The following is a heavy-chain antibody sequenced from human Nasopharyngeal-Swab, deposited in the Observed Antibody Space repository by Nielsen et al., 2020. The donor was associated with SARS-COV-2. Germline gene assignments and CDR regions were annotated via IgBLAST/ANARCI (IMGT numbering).Heavy chain of an antibody. CDR2: ISYEGSKK. Sequence: GGSLRLSCAASGFSFNNYGMHWVRQAPGKGLEWVAVISYEGSKKYYVDSVEGRFTISRDFSKNTLFLQMNSLRPEDTAVYYCAKATQIFWFGQFRNDAFDIWGQGTMVTVSS. CDR1: GFSFNNYG. J-gene: IGHJ3*02. D-gene: IGHD3-10*01. V-gene: IGHV3-30*18. CDR3: AKATQIFWFGQFRNDAFDI.